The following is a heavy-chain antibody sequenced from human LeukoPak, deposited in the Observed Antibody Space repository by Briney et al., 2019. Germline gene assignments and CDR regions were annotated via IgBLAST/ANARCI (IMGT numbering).Heavy chain of an antibody. Sequence: ASVKVSCKASGYTFTSYDINWVRQATGQGLEWMGWMNPNSGNTGYAQKFQGRVTITRNTSISTAYMELSSLRSEDTAVYYCARGRRKGIRSTSQNVVYYYYYYMDVWGKGTTVTVSS. J-gene: IGHJ6*03. V-gene: IGHV1-8*03. CDR1: GYTFTSYD. D-gene: IGHD2-2*01. CDR2: MNPNSGNT. CDR3: ARGRRKGIRSTSQNVVYYYYYYMDV.